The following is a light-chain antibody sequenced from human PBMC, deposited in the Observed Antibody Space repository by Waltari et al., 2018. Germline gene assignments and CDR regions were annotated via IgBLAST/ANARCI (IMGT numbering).Light chain of an antibody. Sequence: DIVVTHSPDSLAVSLGERATHNCQSSQSVLSSSKNKNYLAWYQQKPGQPPKLLIYWASTRASGVPDRFSGSGSGTEFTLTISSLQAEDVALYYCQQYYSIPLSFGGGTKVEIK. J-gene: IGKJ4*01. CDR3: QQYYSIPLS. CDR1: QSVLSSSKNKNY. CDR2: WAS. V-gene: IGKV4-1*01.